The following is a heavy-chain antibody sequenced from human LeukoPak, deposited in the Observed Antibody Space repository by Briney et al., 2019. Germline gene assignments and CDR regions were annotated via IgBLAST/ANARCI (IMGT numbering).Heavy chain of an antibody. Sequence: GASVKVSCKASGGTFSSYAISWVRQAPGQGLEWMGGIIPIFGTANYAQKFQGRVTITADESTSTAYMELSSLRSEDTAVYYCAAGVLGYCSSTSCYYFDYWGQGTLVTVSS. CDR2: IIPIFGTA. CDR3: AAGVLGYCSSTSCYYFDY. V-gene: IGHV1-69*13. CDR1: GGTFSSYA. D-gene: IGHD2-2*01. J-gene: IGHJ4*02.